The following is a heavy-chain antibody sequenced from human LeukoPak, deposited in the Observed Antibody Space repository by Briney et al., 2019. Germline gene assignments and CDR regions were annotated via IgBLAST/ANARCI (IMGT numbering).Heavy chain of an antibody. V-gene: IGHV4-59*08. Sequence: PSETLSLTCTVSGGSISSYYWSWIRQPPGKGLEWIGYIYYSASTNYNPSLKSRVTISVDTSKNQFSLKLSSVTAADTAVYYCARHAYDYDYVWGSYHQFDYWGQGTLVTVAS. CDR2: IYYSAST. CDR3: ARHAYDYDYVWGSYHQFDY. D-gene: IGHD3-16*02. J-gene: IGHJ4*02. CDR1: GGSISSYY.